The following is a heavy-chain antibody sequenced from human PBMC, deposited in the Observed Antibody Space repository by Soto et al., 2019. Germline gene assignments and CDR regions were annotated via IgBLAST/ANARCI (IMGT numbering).Heavy chain of an antibody. CDR2: ISYDGSNK. D-gene: IGHD3-10*01. J-gene: IGHJ5*02. CDR3: AREGVGWFDP. Sequence: GSLRLSCAASGFTFSGYGMHWVRQAPGKGLEWVAVISYDGSNKYYADSVKGRFTISRDNSKNTLYLQMNSLRAEDTAVYYCAREGVGWFDPWGQGTLVTVSS. V-gene: IGHV3-30*03. CDR1: GFTFSGYG.